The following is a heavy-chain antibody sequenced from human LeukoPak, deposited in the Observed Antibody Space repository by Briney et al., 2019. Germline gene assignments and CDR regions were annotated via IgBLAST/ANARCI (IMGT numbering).Heavy chain of an antibody. D-gene: IGHD2-2*01. J-gene: IGHJ4*02. CDR1: GFHFSTYG. CDR2: IWYDGSNK. CDR3: AIGYCSITNCYALDY. Sequence: GGSLRLSCAASGFHFSTYGMHWVRQAPGKGLEWVGVIWYDGSNKIYAESVKGRFTISRDNSKNTLYLQMNSLRAEDTAVYYCAIGYCSITNCYALDYWGQGTLVTVSS. V-gene: IGHV3-33*01.